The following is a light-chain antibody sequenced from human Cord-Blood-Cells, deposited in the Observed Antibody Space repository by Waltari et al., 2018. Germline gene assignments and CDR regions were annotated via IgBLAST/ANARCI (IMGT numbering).Light chain of an antibody. J-gene: IGLJ3*02. Sequence: QSALTQPASVSGSPGQSITISCTGTSSDVGSYNLVSWYQQHPGKAPNLKIYEGSKRPAGVSNRFSGSKSGNTASLTISGLQAEDEADYYCCSYAGSARVFGGGTKLTVL. V-gene: IGLV2-23*01. CDR2: EGS. CDR3: CSYAGSARV. CDR1: SSDVGSYNL.